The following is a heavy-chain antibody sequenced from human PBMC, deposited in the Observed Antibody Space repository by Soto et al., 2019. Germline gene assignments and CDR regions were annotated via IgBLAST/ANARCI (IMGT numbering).Heavy chain of an antibody. CDR1: GGTFSSYA. Sequence: QVQLVQSGAEVKKPGSSVKVSCKASGGTFSSYAFSWVRQAPGQGLEWMGGIIPLFGTTNYAQKFQGRVTITADESTITAYMELSSLRSDDTAVYYCARVSSTGIDYGDNQPSWDFDLWGRRTLVTVSS. CDR3: ARVSSTGIDYGDNQPSWDFDL. D-gene: IGHD4-17*01. CDR2: IIPLFGTT. J-gene: IGHJ2*01. V-gene: IGHV1-69*01.